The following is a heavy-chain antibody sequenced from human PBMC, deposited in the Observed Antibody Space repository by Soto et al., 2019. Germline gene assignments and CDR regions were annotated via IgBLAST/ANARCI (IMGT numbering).Heavy chain of an antibody. V-gene: IGHV4-39*01. CDR1: YGSISVSNVF. Sequence: SETLSLTCTVSYGSISVSNVFWGWVRQPPGKGLEWIGNIDYSGSTYYNPSLKSRVTIPVDTSKNQFSLKLSSVTAADTAVYYCARPPPGTTGYFDYWGQGTLVTVSS. CDR3: ARPPPGTTGYFDY. J-gene: IGHJ4*02. D-gene: IGHD1-7*01. CDR2: IDYSGST.